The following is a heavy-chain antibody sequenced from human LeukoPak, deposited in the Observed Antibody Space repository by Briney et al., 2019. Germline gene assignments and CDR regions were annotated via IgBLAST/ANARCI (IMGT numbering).Heavy chain of an antibody. D-gene: IGHD2-2*01. CDR1: GFSFSSYG. CDR3: ARDRSSYQYYFDY. J-gene: IGHJ4*02. CDR2: IWYDGSKR. V-gene: IGHV3-33*01. Sequence: PGGSLRLSCAASGFSFSSYGMNWVRQAPGKGLEWVAVIWYDGSKRYYADSVKGRFTISRDDSKHTQYLQMDSLRAEDTAIYYCARDRSSYQYYFDYWGQGTLVTVSS.